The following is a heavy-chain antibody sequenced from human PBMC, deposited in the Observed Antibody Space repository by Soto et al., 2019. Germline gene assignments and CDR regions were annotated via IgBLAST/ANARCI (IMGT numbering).Heavy chain of an antibody. D-gene: IGHD2-2*01. CDR3: ARVPDR. J-gene: IGHJ5*02. CDR1: GGSITRGGYY. Sequence: PSETLSLTCTVSGGSITRGGYYWSWIRQHPGKGLEWIGYIYNSGTTYYNPSLKNRVTISVDRSKNQFSLKLSSVTAADTAVYYCARVPDRWGQGTLVTVSS. V-gene: IGHV4-31*03. CDR2: IYNSGTT.